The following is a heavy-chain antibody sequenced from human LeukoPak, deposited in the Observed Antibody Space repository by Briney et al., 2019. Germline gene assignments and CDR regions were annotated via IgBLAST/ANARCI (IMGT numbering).Heavy chain of an antibody. D-gene: IGHD2-2*01. J-gene: IGHJ4*02. V-gene: IGHV1-2*02. Sequence: ASVKVSCKASGYTFIGYYIHWVRQAPGQGLEWMGWINPNSGDTNYAQKFQGRVTMTRDTSISTAYMELSRLISDDTAVYHCARAHCSSTNCYQFDYWGQGTLVTVSS. CDR1: GYTFIGYY. CDR2: INPNSGDT. CDR3: ARAHCSSTNCYQFDY.